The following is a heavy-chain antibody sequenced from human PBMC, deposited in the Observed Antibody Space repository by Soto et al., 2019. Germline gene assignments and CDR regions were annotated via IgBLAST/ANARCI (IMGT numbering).Heavy chain of an antibody. V-gene: IGHV4-30-4*01. Sequence: PSETLSLTCTVSGGSISSGDYYWCWIRQPPGKGLEWIGYIYYSGSTYYNPSLKSRVTISVDTSKNQFSLKLGSVTAADTAVYYCARDGFGYYDSSGYYPLMDVWGQGTTVTV. CDR1: GGSISSGDYY. CDR2: IYYSGST. J-gene: IGHJ6*02. CDR3: ARDGFGYYDSSGYYPLMDV. D-gene: IGHD3-22*01.